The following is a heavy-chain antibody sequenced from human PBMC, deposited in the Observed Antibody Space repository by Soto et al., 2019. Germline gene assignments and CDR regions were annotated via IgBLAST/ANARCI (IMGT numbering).Heavy chain of an antibody. Sequence: QVQLVQSGGELKKPGASVKVSCESSGFTFTDCGITWVRQAPGQGLEWMGWIGAYNGNTNYAQKFQGRVTMTTDTSTNTAYMELRSLRSDDTAVYYCARGYGDYVKSLDYWGQGTLVTVSS. D-gene: IGHD4-17*01. J-gene: IGHJ4*02. CDR1: GFTFTDCG. CDR3: ARGYGDYVKSLDY. V-gene: IGHV1-18*01. CDR2: IGAYNGNT.